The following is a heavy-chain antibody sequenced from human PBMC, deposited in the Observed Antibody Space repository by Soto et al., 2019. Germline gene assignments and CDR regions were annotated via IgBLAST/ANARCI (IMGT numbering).Heavy chain of an antibody. CDR2: IFYSGTT. Sequence: PSETVSLTCTVSGDSISSADYYWSWIRQTPGKGLEWIGHIFYSGTTYYNPSLKSRLTISVDTSKNHFSLRLASVTVADTAVYYCARDLWVEPELYYYGMDVPGPVTPSTVSS. V-gene: IGHV4-30-4*01. CDR1: GDSISSADYY. CDR3: ARDLWVEPELYYYGMDV. J-gene: IGHJ6*02. D-gene: IGHD1-1*01.